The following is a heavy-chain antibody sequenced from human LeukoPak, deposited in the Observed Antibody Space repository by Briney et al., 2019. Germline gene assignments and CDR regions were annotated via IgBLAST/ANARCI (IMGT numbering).Heavy chain of an antibody. CDR2: IYHSGST. Sequence: SSGTLSLTCAVSGGSISSSNWWSWVRQPPGKGLEWIGEIYHSGSTNYNPSLKSRVTISVDKSKNQFSLKLSSVTAADTAVYYCARHSENSYGYCLFDYWGQGTLVTVSS. CDR1: GGSISSSNW. CDR3: ARHSENSYGYCLFDY. J-gene: IGHJ4*02. D-gene: IGHD5-18*01. V-gene: IGHV4-4*02.